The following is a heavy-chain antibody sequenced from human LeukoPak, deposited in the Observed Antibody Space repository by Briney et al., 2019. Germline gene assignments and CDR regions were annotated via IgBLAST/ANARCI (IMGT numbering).Heavy chain of an antibody. D-gene: IGHD6-13*01. CDR3: ARDHLPAAAPGYYMDV. Sequence: SETLSLTCTVSGGSFSSHFWSWIRHPPGNGLEWIGYIYYSVSTNYNPSLKSRVTISVDTSKNQFSLKLSSVTAADTAVYYCARDHLPAAAPGYYMDVWGKGTTVTVSS. V-gene: IGHV4-59*11. CDR2: IYYSVST. J-gene: IGHJ6*03. CDR1: GGSFSSHF.